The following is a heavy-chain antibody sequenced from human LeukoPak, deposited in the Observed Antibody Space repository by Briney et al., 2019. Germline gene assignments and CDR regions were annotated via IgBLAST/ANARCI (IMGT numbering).Heavy chain of an antibody. D-gene: IGHD1-26*01. J-gene: IGHJ6*03. V-gene: IGHV1-69*04. CDR3: ARDRGSYYYYYMDV. CDR2: IIPILGIP. CDR1: GGTFSSYS. Sequence: ASVKVSCKASGGTFSSYSITWVRQAPGQGLEWMGRIIPILGIPNYAQKFQGRVTITADKSTSTAYMELNSLRSEDTAVYYCARDRGSYYYYYMDVWGKGTTVTVSS.